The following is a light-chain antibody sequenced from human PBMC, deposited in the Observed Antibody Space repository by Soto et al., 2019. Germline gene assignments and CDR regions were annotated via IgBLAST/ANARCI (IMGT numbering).Light chain of an antibody. J-gene: IGKJ5*01. CDR1: QPIYLH. V-gene: IGKV1-39*01. Sequence: IPMTQSPSSLSASVGDRVTITCRASQPIYLHLNWYQQKPGKAPNLLIYGASTLQGGVPSRFTGSGSGTDFTLTISSLQPDDFATYYCQQTYSTPITFGQGTRLEIK. CDR2: GAS. CDR3: QQTYSTPIT.